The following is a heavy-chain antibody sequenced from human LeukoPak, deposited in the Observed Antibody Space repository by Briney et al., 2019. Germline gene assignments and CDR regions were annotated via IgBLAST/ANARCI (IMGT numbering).Heavy chain of an antibody. CDR3: TTDLGTYYHGSQRLIPIDY. V-gene: IGHV3-15*01. CDR1: GLTFTNAW. J-gene: IGHJ4*02. Sequence: GGSLRLSCADSGLTFTNAWMSWVRQAPGKGLEWIGRIKSKTDGETTNYAEPVRGRFTISRDDSKSAVYLQMNSLKSEDTAVYYCTTDLGTYYHGSQRLIPIDYWGQRTLVTVSS. D-gene: IGHD3-10*01. CDR2: IKSKTDGETT.